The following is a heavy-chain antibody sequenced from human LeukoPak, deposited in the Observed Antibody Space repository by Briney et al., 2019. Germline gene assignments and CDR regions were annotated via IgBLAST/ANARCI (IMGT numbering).Heavy chain of an antibody. CDR2: IYSTGST. CDR3: ARGGEPGLAD. D-gene: IGHD4-17*01. CDR1: GASTSSYY. J-gene: IGHJ4*02. Sequence: SEALSFTCTVSGASTSSYYWTWTRPPAGNRVKWMAYIYSTGSTNSNPSLKSRVTISVDTSKNQCSLNLRSVTAADTAVYYCARGGEPGLADWGQGTLVTVSS. V-gene: IGHV4-59*01.